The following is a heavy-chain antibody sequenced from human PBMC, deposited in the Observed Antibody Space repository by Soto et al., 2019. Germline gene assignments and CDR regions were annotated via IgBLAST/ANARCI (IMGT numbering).Heavy chain of an antibody. Sequence: PGGSLRLSCAASGFTFSSYSMNWVRQAPGKGLEWVSSISSSSSYIYYADSVKGRFTISRDNAKNSLYLQMNSLRAEDTAVYYCARSLRLGELSLSDYFDYWGQGTLVTVSS. D-gene: IGHD3-16*02. CDR1: GFTFSSYS. V-gene: IGHV3-21*01. CDR3: ARSLRLGELSLSDYFDY. CDR2: ISSSSSYI. J-gene: IGHJ4*02.